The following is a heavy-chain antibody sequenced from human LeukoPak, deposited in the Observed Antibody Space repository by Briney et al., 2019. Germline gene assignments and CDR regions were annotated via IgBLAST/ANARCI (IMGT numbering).Heavy chain of an antibody. D-gene: IGHD6-13*01. CDR3: ARRPYSSSWYFDY. J-gene: IGHJ4*02. CDR1: GGSFSGYY. CDR2: INHSGST. V-gene: IGHV4-34*01. Sequence: PSETLSLTCAVYGGSFSGYYWSWIRQPPGKGLEWIGEINHSGSTNYNPSLKSRVTISVDTSKNQFSLKLSSVTAADTAVYYCARRPYSSSWYFDYWGQGTLVTVSS.